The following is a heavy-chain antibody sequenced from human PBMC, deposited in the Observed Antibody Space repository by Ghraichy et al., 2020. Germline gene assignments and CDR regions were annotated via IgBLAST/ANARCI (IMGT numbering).Heavy chain of an antibody. CDR1: GFTFSDYY. J-gene: IGHJ4*02. V-gene: IGHV3-11*06. CDR2: ISSSSSYT. D-gene: IGHD1-7*01. CDR3: ASTPQPFGELPIDY. Sequence: GGSLRLSCAASGFTFSDYYMSWIRQAPGKGLEWVSYISSSSSYTNYADSVKGRFTISRDNAKNSLYLQMNSLRAEDTAVYYCASTPQPFGELPIDYWGQGTLVTVSS.